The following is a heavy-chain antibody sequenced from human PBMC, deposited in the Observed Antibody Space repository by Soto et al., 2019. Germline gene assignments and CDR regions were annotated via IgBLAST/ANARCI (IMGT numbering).Heavy chain of an antibody. D-gene: IGHD3-3*01. Sequence: SETLSLTCAVSGGSISSGGYSWSWIRQPPGKGLEWIGYIYHSGSTYYNPSLRSRVTISVDRSKNQFSLKLSSVTAADTAVYYCARAGGYDSRSGYYKFFDYWGQGTLVTVSS. CDR2: IYHSGST. J-gene: IGHJ4*02. CDR1: GGSISSGGYS. V-gene: IGHV4-30-2*01. CDR3: ARAGGYDSRSGYYKFFDY.